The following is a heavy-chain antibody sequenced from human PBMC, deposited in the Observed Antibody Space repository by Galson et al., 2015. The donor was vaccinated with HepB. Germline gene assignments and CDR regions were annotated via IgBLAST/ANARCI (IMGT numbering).Heavy chain of an antibody. CDR2: ISSSSSYI. D-gene: IGHD3-10*01. J-gene: IGHJ5*02. V-gene: IGHV3-21*01. Sequence: SLRLSCAASGFTFSSYSMNWVRQAPGKGLEWVSSISSSSSYIYYADSVKGRFTISRDNAKNSLYLQMNSLRAEDTAVYYCARKLRGNWFDPWGQGTLVTVSS. CDR1: GFTFSSYS. CDR3: ARKLRGNWFDP.